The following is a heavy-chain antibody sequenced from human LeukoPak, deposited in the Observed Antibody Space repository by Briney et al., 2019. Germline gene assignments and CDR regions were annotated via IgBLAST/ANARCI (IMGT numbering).Heavy chain of an antibody. V-gene: IGHV3-43*01. CDR1: GFSFQDYT. CDR2: ISWSGGTT. J-gene: IGHJ4*02. CDR3: AKERIGGSLDY. D-gene: IGHD3-10*01. Sequence: GGSLSLSCAASGFSFQDYTMHWVRQPPGKGLEWVSQISWSGGTTYYADSVKGRFTISRDNSRNSLYLQMNSLRTEDTALYYCAKERIGGSLDYWGQGTLLTVSS.